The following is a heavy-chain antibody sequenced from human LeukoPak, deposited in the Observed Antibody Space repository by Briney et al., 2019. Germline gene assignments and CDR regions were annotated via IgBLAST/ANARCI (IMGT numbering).Heavy chain of an antibody. J-gene: IGHJ4*02. CDR1: GYTFTSYG. CDR2: ISAYNGNT. V-gene: IGHV1-18*01. Sequence: VASVKVSCKASGYTFTSYGISWVRQAPGQGLEWMGWISAYNGNTNYAQKLQGRVTMTTDTSTSTAYMELRSLRSDDTAVYSCARQSPQSRIAVAGNFDYWGQGTLVTVSS. CDR3: ARQSPQSRIAVAGNFDY. D-gene: IGHD6-19*01.